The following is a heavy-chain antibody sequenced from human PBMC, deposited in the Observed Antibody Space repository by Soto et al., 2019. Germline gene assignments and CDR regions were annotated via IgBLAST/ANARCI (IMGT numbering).Heavy chain of an antibody. CDR2: IIPILGIA. Sequence: QVQLVQSGAEVKKPGSSVKVSCKASGGTFSSYTISWVRQAPGQGLEWMGRIIPILGIANCAQKFQGRVTITAHKSTSTAYMELSSLRSEDTAVYYCARPTSGRVVLAAIDTYYYYYGMDVWGQGTTVTVSS. CDR3: ARPTSGRVVLAAIDTYYYYYGMDV. V-gene: IGHV1-69*02. CDR1: GGTFSSYT. J-gene: IGHJ6*02. D-gene: IGHD2-2*01.